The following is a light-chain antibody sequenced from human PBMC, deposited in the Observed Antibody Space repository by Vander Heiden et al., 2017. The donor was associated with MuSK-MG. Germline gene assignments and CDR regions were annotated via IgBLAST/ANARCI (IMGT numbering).Light chain of an antibody. CDR1: QSLVYTDGYSY. V-gene: IGKV2-28*01. Sequence: DIMMTQSPLSLPVTPGEPASISCRSSQSLVYTDGYSYLDWYLQKPGQSPQLLIFRGSSRASGVPDRFSRSGSGTDFTLKISRVEAEDVGVYYCMQALQSPLTFGQGTRLEIK. CDR3: MQALQSPLT. CDR2: RGS. J-gene: IGKJ5*01.